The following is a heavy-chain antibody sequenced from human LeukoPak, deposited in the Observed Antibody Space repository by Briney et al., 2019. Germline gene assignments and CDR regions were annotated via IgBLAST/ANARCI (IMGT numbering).Heavy chain of an antibody. J-gene: IGHJ1*01. CDR1: GFTFSSYG. CDR3: AVGHYDFWSGDVAEYFQH. CDR2: ISYDGSNK. Sequence: QPGGSLRLSCAASGFTFSSYGMHWVRQAPGKGLEWVAVISYDGSNKYCADSVKGRFTISRDNSKNTLYLQMNSLRAEDTAVYYRAVGHYDFWSGDVAEYFQHWGQGTLVTVSS. V-gene: IGHV3-30*03. D-gene: IGHD3-3*01.